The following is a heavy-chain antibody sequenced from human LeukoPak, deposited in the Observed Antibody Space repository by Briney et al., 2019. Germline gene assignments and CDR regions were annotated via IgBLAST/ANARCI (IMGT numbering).Heavy chain of an antibody. D-gene: IGHD5-12*01. CDR1: GFTFNTCA. Sequence: PGGSLRLSCAASGFTFNTCAMSWVRQAPGKGLEWVSSINGGGADTYYTDSVKGRFTISRDNSKNTVYLQMNSLRAEDTAVYYCAREGNSGYDYESWGQGTLVTVSS. CDR2: INGGGADT. J-gene: IGHJ4*02. CDR3: AREGNSGYDYES. V-gene: IGHV3-23*01.